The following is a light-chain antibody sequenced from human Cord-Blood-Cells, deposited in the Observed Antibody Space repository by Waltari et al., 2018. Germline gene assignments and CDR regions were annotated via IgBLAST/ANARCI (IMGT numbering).Light chain of an antibody. Sequence: QSVLTQPPSVSGAPGQRVTFSCPGSSSTIGAGYDSTWYQQLPGTAPKLLIYGNSNRPSGVPDRFSGSKSGTSASLAITGLQAEDEADYYCQSYDSSLSGSVFGGGTKLTVL. CDR3: QSYDSSLSGSV. CDR2: GNS. J-gene: IGLJ2*01. V-gene: IGLV1-40*01. CDR1: SSTIGAGYD.